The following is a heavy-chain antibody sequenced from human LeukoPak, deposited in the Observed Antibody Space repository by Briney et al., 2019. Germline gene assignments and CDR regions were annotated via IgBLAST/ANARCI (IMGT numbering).Heavy chain of an antibody. D-gene: IGHD5-12*01. CDR2: INPKSGGT. J-gene: IGHJ4*02. CDR3: ARILSGYDYFAMVYFDY. Sequence: ASVKVSCKASGYTFTSYDINWVRQAPGQGLEWMGWINPKSGGTNYAQKFQGRVSMTRDTSISTAYMELSRLRSDDTAVYYCARILSGYDYFAMVYFDYWGQGTLVTVSS. CDR1: GYTFTSYD. V-gene: IGHV1-2*02.